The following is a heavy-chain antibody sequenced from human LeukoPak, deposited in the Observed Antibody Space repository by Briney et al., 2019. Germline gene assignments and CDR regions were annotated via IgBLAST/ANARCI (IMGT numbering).Heavy chain of an antibody. J-gene: IGHJ4*02. V-gene: IGHV3-7*01. Sequence: GGSLRLSCAASGFTLSSYWMSWVRQAPGKGLEWVANIKYDGSEKDYVDSVKGRFTTSRDNAKNSLYLQMNSLRAEDTAVYYCARDIAPAGLFFDYWGQGTLVTVSS. CDR1: GFTLSSYW. CDR3: ARDIAPAGLFFDY. CDR2: IKYDGSEK. D-gene: IGHD6-13*01.